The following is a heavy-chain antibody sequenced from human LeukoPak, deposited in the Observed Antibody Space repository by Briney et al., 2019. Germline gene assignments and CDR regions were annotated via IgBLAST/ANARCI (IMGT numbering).Heavy chain of an antibody. Sequence: GGSLRLSCAASGFTFSSYWMHWVRQAPGKGLEWVSAISGSGGSTYYADSVKGRFTISRDNSKNTLYLQMNSLRAEDTAVYYCAKGGQRLVLGYWGQGTLVTVSS. CDR1: GFTFSSYW. CDR3: AKGGQRLVLGY. D-gene: IGHD6-19*01. J-gene: IGHJ4*02. V-gene: IGHV3-23*01. CDR2: ISGSGGST.